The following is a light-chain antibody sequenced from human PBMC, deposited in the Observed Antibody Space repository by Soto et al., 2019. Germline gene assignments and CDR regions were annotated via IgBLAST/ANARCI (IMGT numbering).Light chain of an antibody. CDR1: QSVSSN. V-gene: IGKV3D-11*02. CDR3: QQRRSWQVT. Sequence: EIVMTQSPATLSVSPWERATLSCRASQSVSSNLAWYQQKPGQAPRLLIYDASNRATGIPARFSGSGSGTDFTLTISSLEPEDFAVYYCQQRRSWQVTFGQGTRLEIK. CDR2: DAS. J-gene: IGKJ5*01.